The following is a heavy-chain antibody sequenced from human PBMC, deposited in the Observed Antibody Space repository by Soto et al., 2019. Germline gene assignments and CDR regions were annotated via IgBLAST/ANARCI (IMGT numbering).Heavy chain of an antibody. V-gene: IGHV1-18*01. Sequence: ASVKVSCKASGYTFTSYGISWVRRAPGQGLEWMGWISAYNGNTNYAQKLQGRVTMTTDTSTSTAYMELRSLRSDDTAVYYCASFQNYGAARQILVFWTQRTLVPVS. CDR2: ISAYNGNT. CDR3: ASFQNYGAARQILVF. J-gene: IGHJ4*02. D-gene: IGHD6-6*01. CDR1: GYTFTSYG.